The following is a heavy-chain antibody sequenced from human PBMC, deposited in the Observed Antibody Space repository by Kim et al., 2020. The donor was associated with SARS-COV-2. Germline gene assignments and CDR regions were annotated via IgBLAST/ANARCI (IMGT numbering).Heavy chain of an antibody. D-gene: IGHD3-10*01. J-gene: IGHJ4*02. CDR3: ARDGSGSYYTHSYFDY. Sequence: SVKGRFTISRDNSKNTLYLQMNSLRAEDTAVYYCARDGSGSYYTHSYFDYWGQGTLVTVSS. V-gene: IGHV3-30*01.